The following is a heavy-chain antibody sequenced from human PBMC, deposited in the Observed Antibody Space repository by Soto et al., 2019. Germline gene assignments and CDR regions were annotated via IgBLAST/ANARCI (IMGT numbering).Heavy chain of an antibody. CDR1: GYTFTDYY. CDR3: AKTYDGSGQPSHWFDP. CDR2: INPKSGGT. J-gene: IGHJ5*02. Sequence: ASVKVSCKASGYTFTDYYIDWVRQAPGQGLEWMGRINPKSGGTNYAQRFQGRVTMTRDTSITTAYMDLSRLTSDDTATYYCAKTYDGSGQPSHWFDPWGQGAPVTVSS. V-gene: IGHV1-2*06. D-gene: IGHD3-22*01.